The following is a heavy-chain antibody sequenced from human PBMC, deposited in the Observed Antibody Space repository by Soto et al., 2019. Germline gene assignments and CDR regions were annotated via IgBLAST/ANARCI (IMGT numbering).Heavy chain of an antibody. CDR2: TSYDETNK. CDR1: GFTFSSYG. CDR3: AKDHSDGYNLHDLGLFDL. J-gene: IGHJ4*02. D-gene: IGHD5-12*01. Sequence: QVHLVESGGGVVQPGGSLRLSCATSGFTFSSYGMHWVRQAPGKGLEWVAVTSYDETNKYYADSVKGRFTISRDNSKNTLYLQMNGLRVEDTGVYYCAKDHSDGYNLHDLGLFDLWGQGALVTVSS. V-gene: IGHV3-30*18.